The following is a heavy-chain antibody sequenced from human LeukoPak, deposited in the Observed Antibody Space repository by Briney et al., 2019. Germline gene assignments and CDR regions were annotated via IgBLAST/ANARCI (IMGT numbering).Heavy chain of an antibody. CDR2: TSSSDAGT. Sequence: GGSLRLSCAASGFTLSTYAMSWVRQTPGKGLEWVAATSSSDAGTYRADSVRGRFTISRDNSKNTLYLQMNSLRAEDTAVYYCARDHEDYDILTGYYFTYMDVWGKGTTVTISS. J-gene: IGHJ6*03. D-gene: IGHD3-9*01. CDR1: GFTLSTYA. CDR3: ARDHEDYDILTGYYFTYMDV. V-gene: IGHV3-23*01.